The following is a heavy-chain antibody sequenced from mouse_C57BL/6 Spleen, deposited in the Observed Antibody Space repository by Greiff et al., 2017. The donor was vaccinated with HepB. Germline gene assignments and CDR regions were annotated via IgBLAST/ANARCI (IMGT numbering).Heavy chain of an antibody. CDR2: ISYDGSN. J-gene: IGHJ2*01. CDR1: GYSITSGYY. Sequence: DVKLQESGPGLVKPSQSLSLTCSVTGYSITSGYYWNWIRQFPGNKLEWMGYISYDGSNNYNPSLKNRISITRDTSKNQFFLKLNSVTTEDTATYYCARVSTMITTGGYYFDYWGQGTTLTVSS. CDR3: ARVSTMITTGGYYFDY. V-gene: IGHV3-6*01. D-gene: IGHD2-4*01.